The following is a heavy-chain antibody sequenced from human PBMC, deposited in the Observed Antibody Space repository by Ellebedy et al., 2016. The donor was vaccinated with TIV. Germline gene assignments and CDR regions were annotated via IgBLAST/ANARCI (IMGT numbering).Heavy chain of an antibody. CDR1: GYTLTELS. Sequence: AASVKVSCKVSGYTLTELSMHWVRQAPGKGLEWMGGFDPEDGKTIYAQKFQGRVTMTEDTSTGTAYMELSSLRSEDTAVYYCATLEYYGSGSYLGAMDVWGQGTTVTVSS. V-gene: IGHV1-24*01. CDR2: FDPEDGKT. J-gene: IGHJ6*02. CDR3: ATLEYYGSGSYLGAMDV. D-gene: IGHD3-10*01.